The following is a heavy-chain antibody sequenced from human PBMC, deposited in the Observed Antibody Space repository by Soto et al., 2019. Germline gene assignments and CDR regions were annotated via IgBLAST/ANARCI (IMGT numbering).Heavy chain of an antibody. V-gene: IGHV1-18*04. CDR3: AKTWLLLHWFDP. Sequence: ASVKVSCKASGYTFTSYGISWVRQAPGQGLEWMGWISTFHGSTYYADSVKGRFTISRDNSKNTLYLQMNSLRAEDTAVYYCAKTWLLLHWFDPWGQGTLVTVS. CDR1: GYTFTSYG. CDR2: ISTFHGST. J-gene: IGHJ5*02. D-gene: IGHD3-22*01.